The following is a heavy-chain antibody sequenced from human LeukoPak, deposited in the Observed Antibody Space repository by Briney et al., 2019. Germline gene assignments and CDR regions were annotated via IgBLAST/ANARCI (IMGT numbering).Heavy chain of an antibody. Sequence: NSSETLSLTCTVSSDSIYSSNYYWGWIRQPPGKGLESIGSIYYSGSTYYNSSLKSRVTISVDTSKNQFSLKLSSLTAADTAVYYCARAAYCGGDCYLFDYWGQGTLVTVFS. CDR1: SDSIYSSNYY. V-gene: IGHV4-39*01. CDR3: ARAAYCGGDCYLFDY. D-gene: IGHD2-21*02. J-gene: IGHJ4*02. CDR2: IYYSGST.